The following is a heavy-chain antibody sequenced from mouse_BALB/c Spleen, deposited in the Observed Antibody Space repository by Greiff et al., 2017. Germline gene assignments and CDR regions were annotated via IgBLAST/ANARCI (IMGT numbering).Heavy chain of an antibody. Sequence: EVHLVESGGGLVKPGGSLKLSCAASGFTFSSYAMSWVRQTPEKRLEWVATISSGGSYTYYPDSVKGRFTISRDNAKNTLYLQMSSLRSEDTAMYYCARRSYYYGFYYAMDYWGQGTSVTVSS. V-gene: IGHV5-9-3*01. J-gene: IGHJ4*01. D-gene: IGHD1-2*01. CDR1: GFTFSSYA. CDR2: ISSGGSYT. CDR3: ARRSYYYGFYYAMDY.